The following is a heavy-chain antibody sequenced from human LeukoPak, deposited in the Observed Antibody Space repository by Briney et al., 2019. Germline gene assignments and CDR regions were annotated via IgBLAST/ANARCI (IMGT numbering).Heavy chain of an antibody. CDR1: GLVFNYYT. Sequence: GGSLRLSCAASGLVFNYYTMHWVRQTPNRGLEWVAVISSDGTDKHYADSVKGRFTISRDNAKNSLYLQMNSLRAEDTAVYYCARLVVVPAATVDYFDYWGQGTLVTVSS. CDR2: ISSDGTDK. D-gene: IGHD2-2*01. CDR3: ARLVVVPAATVDYFDY. V-gene: IGHV3-30*04. J-gene: IGHJ4*02.